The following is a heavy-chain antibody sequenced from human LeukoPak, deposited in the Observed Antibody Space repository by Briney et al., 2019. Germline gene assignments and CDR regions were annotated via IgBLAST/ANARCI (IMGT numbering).Heavy chain of an antibody. V-gene: IGHV3-7*03. J-gene: IGHJ5*02. D-gene: IGHD6-19*01. CDR3: AKGSGSGWYGWFAP. Sequence: GGSLRLSCAVSGFTFSSYWMSWVRQAPGKGLEWVANIKQDGSERNYVDSVKGRFTISRDNSKNTFYLQMNSLRPEDTAVYFCAKGSGSGWYGWFAPWGQGTLVTVSS. CDR1: GFTFSSYW. CDR2: IKQDGSER.